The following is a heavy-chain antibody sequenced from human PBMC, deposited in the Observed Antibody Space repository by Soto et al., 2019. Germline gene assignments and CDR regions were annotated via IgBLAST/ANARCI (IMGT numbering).Heavy chain of an antibody. J-gene: IGHJ4*02. CDR3: ARERGYGDYDSGY. D-gene: IGHD4-17*01. CDR2: ISAYNGNT. CDR1: GYTFTSYG. Sequence: QVQLVQSGAEVKKPGASVKVSCKASGYTFTSYGITWVRQAPGQGLEWMGWISAYNGNTNYAQKLQGRVTMTTDTSTSTVYMELGTLTCEDTAVYYCARERGYGDYDSGYWGQGTLVTVSS. V-gene: IGHV1-18*01.